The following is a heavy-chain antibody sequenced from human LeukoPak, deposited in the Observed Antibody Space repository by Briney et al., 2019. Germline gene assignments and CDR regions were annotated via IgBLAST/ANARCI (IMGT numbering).Heavy chain of an antibody. CDR1: GYTFASYG. CDR3: ARSDRGSSWYMYDP. D-gene: IGHD6-13*01. V-gene: IGHV1-18*01. J-gene: IGHJ5*02. Sequence: ASVKVSCKASGYTFASYGISWVRQAPGQGLEWMGWISAYDGNTNYAQKLQGRVTMTTDASTSIAYMELRSLKSDDTAVYYCARSDRGSSWYMYDPWGQGTLVTVSS. CDR2: ISAYDGNT.